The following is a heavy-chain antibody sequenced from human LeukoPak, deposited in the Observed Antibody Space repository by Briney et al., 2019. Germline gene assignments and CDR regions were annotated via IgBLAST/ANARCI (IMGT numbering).Heavy chain of an antibody. D-gene: IGHD3-10*01. CDR1: GFSFSNYW. CDR3: VRGWFLSVWSYHWDV. J-gene: IGHJ6*02. V-gene: IGHV3-7*01. Sequence: PGRSPRLSCAASGFSFSNYWMTWVRQAPGKGLEWVANIKEDGSEKYYVDSVKGRFTISRDDAKNSLYLEINSLRVEDTAVYYCVRGWFLSVWSYHWDVWGQGTTVTVSS. CDR2: IKEDGSEK.